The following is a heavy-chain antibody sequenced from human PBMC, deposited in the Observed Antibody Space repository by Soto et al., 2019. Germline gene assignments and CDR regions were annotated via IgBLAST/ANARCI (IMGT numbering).Heavy chain of an antibody. J-gene: IGHJ4*02. V-gene: IGHV4-59*08. D-gene: IGHD6-6*01. CDR2: IHHTGST. CDR3: AREYSSFDY. Sequence: SETLSLTCTVSGDSISIYYWSWIRQPPGKGLEWIGFIHHTGSTSYNPSLRSRVTISVDTSKNQFSLRLNSVTAADTAVYYCAREYSSFDYWGQGTLVTVSS. CDR1: GDSISIYY.